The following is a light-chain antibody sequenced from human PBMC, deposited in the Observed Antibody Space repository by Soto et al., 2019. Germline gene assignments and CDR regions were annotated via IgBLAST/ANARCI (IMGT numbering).Light chain of an antibody. CDR2: DTN. CDR1: TGPVSSGHY. Sequence: QAVVTQEPSLTVSPGGTVTLTCGSSTGPVSSGHYPYWFQQKPGQAPRTLISDTNNTHSWTPARFSGSLLGGKAALTLSGAQPEDEAEYYCLLSYSDVGVFGGGTKLTVL. V-gene: IGLV7-46*01. J-gene: IGLJ3*02. CDR3: LLSYSDVGV.